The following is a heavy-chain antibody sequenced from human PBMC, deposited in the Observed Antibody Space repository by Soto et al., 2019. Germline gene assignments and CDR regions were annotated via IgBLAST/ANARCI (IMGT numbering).Heavy chain of an antibody. CDR3: ARQRTSVVTQAYFDV. CDR1: GDSISSRSYY. J-gene: IGHJ4*02. V-gene: IGHV4-39*01. D-gene: IGHD2-21*02. Sequence: TLSLTCTVTGDSISSRSYYWGWIRQPPGKGLEWIGSIYYSGSTYNNPSLRSRVSMSIDTSKDQFSLKLKSVTAADTALYFCARQRTSVVTQAYFDVWGTGSLVTVSS. CDR2: IYYSGST.